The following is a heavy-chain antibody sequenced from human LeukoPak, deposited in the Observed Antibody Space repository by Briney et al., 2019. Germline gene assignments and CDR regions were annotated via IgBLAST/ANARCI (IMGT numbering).Heavy chain of an antibody. CDR2: ISWDGGST. V-gene: IGHV3-43D*04. CDR1: GFNFDDYA. Sequence: GGSLRLSCAASGFNFDDYAMHWVRQAPGKGLEWVSLISWDGGSTYYADSVKGRFTISRDNSKNSLYLQMNSLRAEDTALYYCAKSLYGDYSLMHWGQGTLVTVSS. J-gene: IGHJ4*02. D-gene: IGHD4-17*01. CDR3: AKSLYGDYSLMH.